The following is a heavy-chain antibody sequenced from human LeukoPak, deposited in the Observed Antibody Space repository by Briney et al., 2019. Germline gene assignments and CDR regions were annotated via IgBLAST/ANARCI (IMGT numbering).Heavy chain of an antibody. V-gene: IGHV5-51*01. CDR1: GYSFTSYW. J-gene: IGHJ6*02. D-gene: IGHD3-10*01. CDR2: IYPGDSDT. Sequence: GESLKISCKGSGYSFTSYWIGWVRQTPGKGLEWMGIIYPGDSDTRYSPSFQGQVTISADKPISTAYLQWSSLKASDTAMYYCARQIGTMVRGVMYYYYYGMDVWGQGTTVTVSS. CDR3: ARQIGTMVRGVMYYYYYGMDV.